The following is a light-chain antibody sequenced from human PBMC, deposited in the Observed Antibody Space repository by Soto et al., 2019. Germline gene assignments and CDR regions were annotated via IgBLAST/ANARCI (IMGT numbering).Light chain of an antibody. CDR1: QSVSSN. J-gene: IGKJ1*01. Sequence: EIVMTQSPATLSVSPGERATLSCRASQSVSSNLGWYQQKHGQAPRLLNHGASTRAAGIPARFSGSGSGTEFTLPIAGRQSEVLTVYNCHQSHNWRTSGQGTKGYIK. CDR2: GAS. V-gene: IGKV3-15*01. CDR3: HQSHNWRT.